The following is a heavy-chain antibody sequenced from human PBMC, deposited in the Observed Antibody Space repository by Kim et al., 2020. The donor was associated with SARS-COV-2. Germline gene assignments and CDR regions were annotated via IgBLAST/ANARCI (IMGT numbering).Heavy chain of an antibody. CDR2: INTNTGNP. J-gene: IGHJ4*02. V-gene: IGHV7-4-1*02. D-gene: IGHD2-2*01. CDR1: GYTFSSNA. Sequence: ASVKVSCKASGYTFSSNAMNWVRQAPGQGPEWMGWINTNTGNPTYAQGFAGRYVFSLDTSVSTTYLQINNLKAEDSAVYYCAAWRPPDSVYCSTSSCPVIYYFDYGGQGTLVTVSS. CDR3: AAWRPPDSVYCSTSSCPVIYYFDY.